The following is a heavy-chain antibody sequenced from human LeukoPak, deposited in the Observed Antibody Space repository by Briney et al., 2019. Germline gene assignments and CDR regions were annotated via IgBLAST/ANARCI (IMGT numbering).Heavy chain of an antibody. CDR2: INAGNGNT. Sequence: GASVKVSCKASGYTFTSYAMHWVRQAPGQRLEWMGWINAGNGNTKYSQKFQGRVTITRDTSASTAYMELSSLRSEDTAVYYCARDIGYDFWSGYYIYYYYYGMDVWGQGTTVTVSS. D-gene: IGHD3-3*01. CDR1: GYTFTSYA. V-gene: IGHV1-3*01. CDR3: ARDIGYDFWSGYYIYYYYYGMDV. J-gene: IGHJ6*02.